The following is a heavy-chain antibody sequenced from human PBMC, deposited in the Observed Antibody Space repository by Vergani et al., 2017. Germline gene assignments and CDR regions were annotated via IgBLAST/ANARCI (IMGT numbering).Heavy chain of an antibody. V-gene: IGHV3-9*01. CDR3: AKVDILGAFDI. CDR1: GFTFNDYA. CDR2: ISWNSDSI. Sequence: EVQLVESVGGLVQPGRSLRLSCAASGFTFNDYAMHWVRQAPGKGLEWVSSISWNSDSIGYADSVKGRFTISRDNAKNSLYLQMNSLKTEDTALYYCAKVDILGAFDIWGQGTMVTVSS. D-gene: IGHD2-15*01. J-gene: IGHJ3*02.